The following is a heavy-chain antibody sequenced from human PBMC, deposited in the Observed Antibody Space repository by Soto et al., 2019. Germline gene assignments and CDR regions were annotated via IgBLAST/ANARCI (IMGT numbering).Heavy chain of an antibody. CDR3: ARDPSNSDGYKLYLDY. D-gene: IGHD3-22*01. J-gene: IGHJ4*01. CDR1: DYTFTRHG. V-gene: IGHV1-18*01. Sequence: ASVKVSCKSSDYTFTRHGISWVRQAPGQGLEWMGWISAYNGHTEYAQKLQGRITMTTETSTSTAYMELRSLRSDDTAVYYCARDPSNSDGYKLYLDYWGQ. CDR2: ISAYNGHT.